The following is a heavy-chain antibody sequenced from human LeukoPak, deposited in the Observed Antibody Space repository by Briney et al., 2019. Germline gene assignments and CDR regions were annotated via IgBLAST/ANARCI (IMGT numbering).Heavy chain of an antibody. CDR2: IIPIFGTA. CDR1: GGTFSSYA. CDR3: ARGARYYDFWSGYEKEYYFDY. Sequence: SVKVSCKASGGTFSSYAISWVRQAPGQGLEWMGGIIPIFGTANYAQKFQGRVTITADESTSTAYMELSSLRSEDTAVYYCARGARYYDFWSGYEKEYYFDYWGQGTLVTVSS. V-gene: IGHV1-69*13. D-gene: IGHD3-3*01. J-gene: IGHJ4*02.